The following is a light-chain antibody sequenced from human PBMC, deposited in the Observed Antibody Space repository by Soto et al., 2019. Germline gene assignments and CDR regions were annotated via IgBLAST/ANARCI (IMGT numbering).Light chain of an antibody. Sequence: ENVLTQSPAILSLSPGDTATLSCRASQSFGRYLAWYQQKPGQAPRLVIYDASNRATGVPDRFSGSGSGTDFTLSISNLEPEDFAIYYCQQRNNWPPITFGQGTR. CDR3: QQRNNWPPIT. J-gene: IGKJ5*01. V-gene: IGKV3-11*01. CDR2: DAS. CDR1: QSFGRY.